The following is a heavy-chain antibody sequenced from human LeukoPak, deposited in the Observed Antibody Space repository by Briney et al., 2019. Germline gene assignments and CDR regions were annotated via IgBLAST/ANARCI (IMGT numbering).Heavy chain of an antibody. CDR3: AKDIQQLASSQFDP. Sequence: SQTLSLTCAVSGGSISSGGYSWSWIRQPPGKGLEWIGYIYHSGSTYYNPSLKSRVTISVDRSKNQFSLKLSSVTAADTALYYCAKDIQQLASSQFDPWGQGTLVTVSS. V-gene: IGHV4-30-2*01. D-gene: IGHD6-13*01. J-gene: IGHJ5*02. CDR2: IYHSGST. CDR1: GGSISSGGYS.